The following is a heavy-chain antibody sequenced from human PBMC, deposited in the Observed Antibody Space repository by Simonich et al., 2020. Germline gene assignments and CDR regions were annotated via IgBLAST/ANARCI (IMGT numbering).Heavy chain of an antibody. CDR2: ISGRSSYI. CDR1: GFTFSSYS. Sequence: EVQLVESGGGLVKPGGSLRLSCAASGFTFSSYSMNWVRQAPGKGLEWDQSISGRSSYIYYADSGKGRFTISIDNAKNSLYLQMNSLRAEDTAVYYCAREIEAGNAFDIWGQGTMVTVSS. CDR3: AREIEAGNAFDI. J-gene: IGHJ3*02. V-gene: IGHV3-21*01.